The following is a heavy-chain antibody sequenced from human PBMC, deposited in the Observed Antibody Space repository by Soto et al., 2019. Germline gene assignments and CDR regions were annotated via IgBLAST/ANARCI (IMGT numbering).Heavy chain of an antibody. CDR1: GFTFSSYA. CDR3: ARDLGYCSSTSCPGPGY. V-gene: IGHV3-30-3*01. CDR2: ISYDGSNK. Sequence: GSLRLSCAASGFTFSSYAMHWVRQAPGKGLEWVAVISYDGSNKYYADSVKGRFTISRDNSKNTLYLQMNSLRAEDTAVYYCARDLGYCSSTSCPGPGYWGQGTLVTVSS. J-gene: IGHJ4*02. D-gene: IGHD2-2*01.